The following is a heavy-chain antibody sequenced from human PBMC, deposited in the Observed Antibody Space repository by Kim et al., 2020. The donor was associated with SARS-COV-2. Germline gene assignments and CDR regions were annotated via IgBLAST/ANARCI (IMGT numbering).Heavy chain of an antibody. Sequence: SETLSLTCTVSGGSISSGGYYWSWIRQHPGKGLEWIGYIYYSGSTYYNPSLKSRVTISVDTSKNQFSLKLSSVTAADTAGYYCARNIGITMIVVVTGWFDPWGQGTLVTVSS. V-gene: IGHV4-31*03. CDR1: GGSISSGGYY. D-gene: IGHD3-22*01. CDR3: ARNIGITMIVVVTGWFDP. CDR2: IYYSGST. J-gene: IGHJ5*02.